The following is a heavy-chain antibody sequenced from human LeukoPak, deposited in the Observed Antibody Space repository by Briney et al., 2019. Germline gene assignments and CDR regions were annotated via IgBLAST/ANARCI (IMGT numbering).Heavy chain of an antibody. CDR1: GGSISGSGYY. CDR2: IYTSGTT. Sequence: SETLSLTCTVSGGSISGSGYYWGWVRQPPGKGLEWIGRIYTSGTTNYNPSLKSRVTISLDTSKNQFSLKLTSVTAADTAVYYCARGPVFSLERGSFDYWGQGTLVTVSS. D-gene: IGHD3-10*01. J-gene: IGHJ4*02. CDR3: ARGPVFSLERGSFDY. V-gene: IGHV4-39*07.